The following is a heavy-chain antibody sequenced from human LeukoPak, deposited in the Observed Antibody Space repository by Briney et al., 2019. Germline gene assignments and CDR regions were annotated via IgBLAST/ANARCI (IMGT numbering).Heavy chain of an antibody. D-gene: IGHD6-13*01. J-gene: IGHJ6*03. CDR2: IYYSGST. Sequence: SETLSLTCTVSGGSISSSSYYWGWIRQPPGKGLEWIGSIYYSGSTYYNPSLKSRVTISVDTSKNQFSLKLSSVTAADTAVYYCARDGTAGTYYYYMDVWGKGTTVTISS. CDR3: ARDGTAGTYYYYMDV. CDR1: GGSISSSSYY. V-gene: IGHV4-39*07.